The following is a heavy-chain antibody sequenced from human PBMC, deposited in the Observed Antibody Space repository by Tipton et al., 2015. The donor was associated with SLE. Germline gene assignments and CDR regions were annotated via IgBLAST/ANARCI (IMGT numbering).Heavy chain of an antibody. D-gene: IGHD3-16*01. V-gene: IGHV3-48*03. CDR1: GGSIISSHY. CDR2: ISSSGSTI. Sequence: LFLTCTVSGGSIISSHYWTWIRQPPGKGLEWVSYISSSGSTIYYADSVKGRFTISRDNAKNSLYLQMNSLRVEDTAVYYCAREGERSDAFDIWGQGTMVTVSS. CDR3: AREGERSDAFDI. J-gene: IGHJ3*02.